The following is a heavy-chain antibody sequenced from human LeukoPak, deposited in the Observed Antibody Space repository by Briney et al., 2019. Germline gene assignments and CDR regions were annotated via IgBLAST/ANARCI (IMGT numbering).Heavy chain of an antibody. Sequence: ASVKASCKASGYTFTSYDINWVRQATGQGLEWMGWMNPSSGNTGYAQKFQGRVTITRNTSISTAYMELSSLRSEDTAVYYCARDVPPYYDFWTERGAFDIWGQGTMVTVSS. CDR2: MNPSSGNT. J-gene: IGHJ3*02. CDR1: GYTFTSYD. D-gene: IGHD3-3*01. V-gene: IGHV1-8*03. CDR3: ARDVPPYYDFWTERGAFDI.